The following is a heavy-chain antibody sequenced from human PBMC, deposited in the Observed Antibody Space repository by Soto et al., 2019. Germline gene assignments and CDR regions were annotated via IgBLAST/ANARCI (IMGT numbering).Heavy chain of an antibody. Sequence: LSLTCTVSGGSISSGGYYWSWIRQHPGKGLEWIGYIYYSGSTYYNPSLKSRVTISVDTSKNQFSLKLSSVTAADTAVYYCARVLLTWIQPDYYYYGMDVWGQGTTVTVSS. J-gene: IGHJ6*02. CDR2: IYYSGST. CDR3: ARVLLTWIQPDYYYYGMDV. D-gene: IGHD5-18*01. V-gene: IGHV4-31*03. CDR1: GGSISSGGYY.